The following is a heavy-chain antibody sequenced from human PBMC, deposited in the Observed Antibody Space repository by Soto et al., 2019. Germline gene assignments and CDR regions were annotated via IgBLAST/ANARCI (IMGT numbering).Heavy chain of an antibody. Sequence: GESLKISCKGSGYRFTSYWISWVRQMPGKGLEWMGRIDPSNSYTHYSPSFHGHVTISADNSISTAYLQWSNLRASDTAIYYCAFLDTSLDFDVWCHGTLVTVSS. CDR3: AFLDTSLDFDV. D-gene: IGHD3-3*02. CDR1: GYRFTSYW. CDR2: IDPSNSYT. J-gene: IGHJ4*01. V-gene: IGHV5-10-1*01.